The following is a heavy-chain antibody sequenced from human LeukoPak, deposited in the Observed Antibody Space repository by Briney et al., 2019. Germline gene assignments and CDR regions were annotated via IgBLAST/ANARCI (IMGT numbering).Heavy chain of an antibody. Sequence: ASVKVSCKASGYTFTSFGISWVRQAPGQGLEWMGWISAYNGNTDYAQRLQGRVTMTTDTSTSTAYMEVRSLRSDDTAVYYCVKELGSAVAGHWVFFYYWGQGTLVTVSS. CDR2: ISAYNGNT. CDR3: VKELGSAVAGHWVFFYY. J-gene: IGHJ4*02. V-gene: IGHV1-18*01. CDR1: GYTFTSFG. D-gene: IGHD6-19*01.